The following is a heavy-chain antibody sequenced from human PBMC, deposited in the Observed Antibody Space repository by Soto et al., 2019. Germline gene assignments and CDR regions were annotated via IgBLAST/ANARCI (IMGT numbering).Heavy chain of an antibody. D-gene: IGHD3-10*01. Sequence: GGSLRLSCAASGFTFDDYAMHWVRQAPGKGLEWVSGISWNSGSIGYADSVKGRFTISRDNAKNSLYLQMNSLRAEDTALYYCAKDSVFFGELLFGGYYFDYWGQGTLVTVSS. CDR2: ISWNSGSI. V-gene: IGHV3-9*01. CDR3: AKDSVFFGELLFGGYYFDY. CDR1: GFTFDDYA. J-gene: IGHJ4*02.